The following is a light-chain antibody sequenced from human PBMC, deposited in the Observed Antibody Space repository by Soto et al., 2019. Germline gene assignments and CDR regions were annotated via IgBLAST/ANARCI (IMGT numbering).Light chain of an antibody. J-gene: IGLJ2*01. V-gene: IGLV1-51*01. CDR3: GTWDGSLSAGV. CDR1: SSNIGKNY. CDR2: DNN. Sequence: QSVLTQPPSVSAAPGQKLTISCSGSSSNIGKNYVSWYQQLPGTAPKLLIYDNNKRPSGIPDRFSGSKSGTSATLDITGLQTGDEADYYCGTWDGSLSAGVFGGGTKLTVL.